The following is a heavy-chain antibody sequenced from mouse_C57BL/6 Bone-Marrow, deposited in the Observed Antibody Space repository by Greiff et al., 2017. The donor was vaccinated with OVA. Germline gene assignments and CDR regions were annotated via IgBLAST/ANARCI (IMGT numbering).Heavy chain of an antibody. CDR3: TRPVVATDWYFDV. D-gene: IGHD1-1*01. CDR2: IRNKANNHAT. J-gene: IGHJ1*03. V-gene: IGHV6-6*01. CDR1: GFTFSDAW. Sequence: VQLKESGGGLVQPGGSMKLSCAASGFTFSDAWMDWVRQSPEKGLEWVAEIRNKANNHATYYAESVKGRFTISRDDSKSSVYLQMNSLRAEDTGIYYCTRPVVATDWYFDVWGTGTTVTVSS.